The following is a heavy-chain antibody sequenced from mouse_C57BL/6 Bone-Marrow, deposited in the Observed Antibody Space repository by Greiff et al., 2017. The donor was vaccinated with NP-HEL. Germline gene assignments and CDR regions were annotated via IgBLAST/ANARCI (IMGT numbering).Heavy chain of an antibody. D-gene: IGHD2-4*01. V-gene: IGHV1-80*01. J-gene: IGHJ2*01. CDR3: ARYPYDYDGRRFFDY. CDR1: GYAFSSYW. Sequence: VKLVESGAELVKPGASVKISCKASGYAFSSYWMNWVKQRPGKGLEWIGQIYPGDGDTNYNGKFKGKATLTADKSSSTAYMQLSSLTSEDSAVYFCARYPYDYDGRRFFDYWGQGTTLTVSS. CDR2: IYPGDGDT.